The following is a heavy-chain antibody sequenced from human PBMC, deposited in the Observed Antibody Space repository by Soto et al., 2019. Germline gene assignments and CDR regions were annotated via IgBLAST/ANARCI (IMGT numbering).Heavy chain of an antibody. CDR2: IYYSGST. D-gene: IGHD4-17*01. J-gene: IGHJ6*02. Sequence: PSETLSLTCTVSGGSISSYYWSWIRQPPGKGLEWIGYIYYSGSTNYNPSPKSRVTISVDTSKNQFSLKLSSVTAADTAVYYCARVGTVTNYYYYYGMDVWGQGTTVTVSS. V-gene: IGHV4-59*01. CDR1: GGSISSYY. CDR3: ARVGTVTNYYYYYGMDV.